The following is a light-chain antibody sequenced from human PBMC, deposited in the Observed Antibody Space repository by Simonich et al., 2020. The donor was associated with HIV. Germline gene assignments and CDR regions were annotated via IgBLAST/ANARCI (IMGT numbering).Light chain of an antibody. CDR1: QSLLSSKGLKY. Sequence: DIVMTQSPLSLPVTPGEPASISCRSSQSLLSSKGLKYLDWYLQKPGQSPQLLIYLGSNRASGVPDRFSGSGSGTDFTLKISRVEAEDVGVYYCMQARQTPFTFGPGTKVDIK. V-gene: IGKV2-28*01. CDR2: LGS. J-gene: IGKJ3*01. CDR3: MQARQTPFT.